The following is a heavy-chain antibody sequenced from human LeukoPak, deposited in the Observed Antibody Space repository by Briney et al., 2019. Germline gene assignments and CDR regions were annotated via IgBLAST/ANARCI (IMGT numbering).Heavy chain of an antibody. CDR1: GYTFTSYY. J-gene: IGHJ4*02. CDR3: ARISYGDYNIDY. D-gene: IGHD4-17*01. Sequence: ASVTVSCKASGYTFTSYYMHWVRQAPGQGLEWMGIINPSGGSTSYAQKFQGRVTMTRDTSTCTVYMELSSLRSEDTAVYYCARISYGDYNIDYWGQGTLVTVSS. CDR2: INPSGGST. V-gene: IGHV1-46*01.